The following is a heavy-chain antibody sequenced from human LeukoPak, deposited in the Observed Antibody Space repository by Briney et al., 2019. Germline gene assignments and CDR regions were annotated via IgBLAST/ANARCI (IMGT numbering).Heavy chain of an antibody. D-gene: IGHD2-15*01. Sequence: GGSLRLSCAASGFTFSSFGMHWVRQAPGKGLEWVAVIWSDGGNHYYADSVRGRSTISRDNAKNSLYLQMNSLRAEDTALYYCAGGGGWYWGQGTLVTVSS. CDR1: GFTFSSFG. CDR2: IWSDGGNH. J-gene: IGHJ4*02. V-gene: IGHV3-33*01. CDR3: AGGGGWY.